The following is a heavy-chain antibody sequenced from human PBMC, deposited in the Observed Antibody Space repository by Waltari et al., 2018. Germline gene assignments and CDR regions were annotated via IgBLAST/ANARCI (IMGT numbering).Heavy chain of an antibody. CDR3: ARAAGYCSSTSCYTKYMDV. V-gene: IGHV4-34*01. CDR1: GGSYSGYY. D-gene: IGHD2-2*02. J-gene: IGHJ6*03. Sequence: QVQLQQWGAGLLKPSATLSLPCAVYGGSYSGYYWSWIRQPPGKGLEWIGEINHSGSTNYNPSLKSRVTISVDTSKNQFSLKLSSVTAADTAVYYCARAAGYCSSTSCYTKYMDVWGKGTTVTISS. CDR2: INHSGST.